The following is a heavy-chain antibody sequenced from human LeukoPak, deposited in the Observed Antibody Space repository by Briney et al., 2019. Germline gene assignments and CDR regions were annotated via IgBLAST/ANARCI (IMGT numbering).Heavy chain of an antibody. Sequence: PGGSLRLSCAASGFTFGSYAMSWVRQAPGKGLEWVSAISGSGGSTYYADSVKGRFTISRDNSKNTLYLQMNSLRAEDTAVYYCAKGRTTYYYGSGSYDLDYWGQGTLITVSS. D-gene: IGHD3-10*01. CDR1: GFTFGSYA. CDR3: AKGRTTYYYGSGSYDLDY. V-gene: IGHV3-23*01. CDR2: ISGSGGST. J-gene: IGHJ4*02.